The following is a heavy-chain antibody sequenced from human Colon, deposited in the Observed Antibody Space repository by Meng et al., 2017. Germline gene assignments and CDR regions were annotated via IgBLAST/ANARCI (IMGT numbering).Heavy chain of an antibody. V-gene: IGHV6-1*01. CDR2: TYYRSKYYN. D-gene: IGHD3-10*02. J-gene: IGHJ4*02. Sequence: QVQLRQSGPGLVKPSQTLSLTCAISGDSVSSNSAALNWIRQSPSRGLEWLGRTYYRSKYYNDYALSVKSRITINPDTSKNQFSLQLNSVTPEDTAIYYCARDWGDVRGGFDFWGQGTLVTVSS. CDR3: ARDWGDVRGGFDF. CDR1: GDSVSSNSAA.